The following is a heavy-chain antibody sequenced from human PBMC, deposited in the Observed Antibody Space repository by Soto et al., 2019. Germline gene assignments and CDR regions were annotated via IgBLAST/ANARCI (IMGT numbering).Heavy chain of an antibody. V-gene: IGHV3-74*01. CDR1: GFTFSSYW. CDR2: INSDGSST. Sequence: GGSLRLSCAASGFTFSSYWMHWVRQAPGKGLVWVSRINSDGSSTSYADSVKGRFTISRDNAKNTLYLQMNSLRAEDTAVYYCALTQTPYYYYYYMDVWGKGTTVTVSS. CDR3: ALTQTPYYYYYYMDV. J-gene: IGHJ6*03.